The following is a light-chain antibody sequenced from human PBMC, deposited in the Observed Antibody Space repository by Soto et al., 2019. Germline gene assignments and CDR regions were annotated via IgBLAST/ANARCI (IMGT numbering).Light chain of an antibody. CDR3: QQRSNWTWT. V-gene: IGKV3-11*01. Sequence: EIVLTQSPATLSLSPGERATLSCRASQSVSSYLAWYQQKPGQAPRLLIYDASNRATGIPARFSGSRSGTDFTLPISSLDPEDFAVYYCQQRSNWTWTFGQGTKVEIK. CDR2: DAS. J-gene: IGKJ1*01. CDR1: QSVSSY.